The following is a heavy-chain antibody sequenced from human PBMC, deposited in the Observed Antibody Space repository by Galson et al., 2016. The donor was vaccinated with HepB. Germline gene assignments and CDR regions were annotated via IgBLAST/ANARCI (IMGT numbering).Heavy chain of an antibody. CDR2: IYYSGRT. Sequence: TLSLTCTVSGGSIRDGTYYWSWIRQVPGKGLEWIGCIYYSGRTYYHPSLKSRVSLSVDTSKIQFSLSLRSVTAADTAVYFCARAVDYDLLQTFDMWGQGTMVTVSS. J-gene: IGHJ3*02. D-gene: IGHD4-17*01. CDR1: GGSIRDGTYY. CDR3: ARAVDYDLLQTFDM. V-gene: IGHV4-31*03.